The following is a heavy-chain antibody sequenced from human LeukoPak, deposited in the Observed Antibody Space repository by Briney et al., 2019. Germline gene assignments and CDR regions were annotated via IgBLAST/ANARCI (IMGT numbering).Heavy chain of an antibody. D-gene: IGHD3-10*01. J-gene: IGHJ4*02. Sequence: SETLSLTCTVSGGSFSSYYWSWIRQPAGKGLEWIGHIYTSGTTNYNLSLKSRVTMSLDTSKNQFSLKLSSVTAADTAIYYCARDAKYYFGSRTYFFFEYWGQGTLLTVSS. CDR2: IYTSGTT. CDR1: GGSFSSYY. CDR3: ARDAKYYFGSRTYFFFEY. V-gene: IGHV4-4*07.